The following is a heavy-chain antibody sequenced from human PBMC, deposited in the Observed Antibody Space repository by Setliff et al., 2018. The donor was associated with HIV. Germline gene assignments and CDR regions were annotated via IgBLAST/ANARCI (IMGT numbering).Heavy chain of an antibody. CDR3: ARVPFTTGFDY. V-gene: IGHV4-61*02. CDR1: GGSISSDSYY. Sequence: SETLSLTCTVSGGSISSDSYYWSWIRQPAGKGLEWIGRIYTSGSSNYNPSLKSRVTISVDTSKNQFSLKLNSVTAADTAVYYCARVPFTTGFDYWGQGTLVTVSS. J-gene: IGHJ4*02. D-gene: IGHD3-3*01. CDR2: IYTSGSS.